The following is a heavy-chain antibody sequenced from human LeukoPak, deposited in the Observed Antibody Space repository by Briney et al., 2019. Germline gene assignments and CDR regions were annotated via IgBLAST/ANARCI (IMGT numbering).Heavy chain of an antibody. J-gene: IGHJ6*03. V-gene: IGHV3-7*01. CDR1: GFTFSSYG. CDR3: ARYYYYYMDV. Sequence: GGSLRLSCAASGFTFSSYGMHWVRQAPGKGLEWVASIKKDGSEKYYVDSVKGRFTISRDNAKNSLSLQLNSLRAEDTAVYYCARYYYYYMDVWGKGTTVTVSS. CDR2: IKKDGSEK.